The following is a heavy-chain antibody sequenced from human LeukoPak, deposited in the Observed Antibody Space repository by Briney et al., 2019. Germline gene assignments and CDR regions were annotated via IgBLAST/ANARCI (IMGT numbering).Heavy chain of an antibody. V-gene: IGHV1-2*02. Sequence: ASVTVSFTASGYTFTIYYMHWVRQAPGQGREWRGWINPNSGGTNYAQKFQGIVTMTRDTSISTAYMELSRLRSDDTAVYYCARSLGRYYYGSGSPADSFCYWGQGTLVTVSS. CDR2: INPNSGGT. J-gene: IGHJ4*02. CDR3: ARSLGRYYYGSGSPADSFCY. D-gene: IGHD3-10*01. CDR1: GYTFTIYY.